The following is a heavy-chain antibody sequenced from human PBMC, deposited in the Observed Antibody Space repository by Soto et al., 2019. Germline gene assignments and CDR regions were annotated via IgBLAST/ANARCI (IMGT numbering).Heavy chain of an antibody. CDR3: ARDRIVGATLYYYGMDV. J-gene: IGHJ6*02. CDR2: IYYSGST. Sequence: PSETLSLTCTVSGGSISSSSYYWGWIRQPPGKGLEWIGSIYYSGSTYYNPSLKSRVTISVDTSKNQFSLKLSSVTAADTAVYYCARDRIVGATLYYYGMDVWCQGTTVTVSS. CDR1: GGSISSSSYY. D-gene: IGHD1-26*01. V-gene: IGHV4-39*07.